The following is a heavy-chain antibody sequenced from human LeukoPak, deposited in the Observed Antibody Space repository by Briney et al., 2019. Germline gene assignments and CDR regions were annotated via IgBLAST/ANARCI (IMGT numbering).Heavy chain of an antibody. V-gene: IGHV3-23*01. D-gene: IGHD3-3*01. J-gene: IGHJ4*02. Sequence: GGSLRLSCAASGFTFSSYAMSWVRQAPGKGLEWVSAISGSGGSTYYADSVKGRFTISRDNSKNTLYLQMNSLRAEDTAVYYCAKGLWGTIFGVSHSEYYFDYWGQGTLVTVSS. CDR2: ISGSGGST. CDR3: AKGLWGTIFGVSHSEYYFDY. CDR1: GFTFSSYA.